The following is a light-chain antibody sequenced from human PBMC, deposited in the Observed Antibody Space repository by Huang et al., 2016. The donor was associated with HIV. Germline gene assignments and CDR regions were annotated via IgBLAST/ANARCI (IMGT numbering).Light chain of an antibody. V-gene: IGKV1-39*01. CDR3: QQSHSTPYT. Sequence: DIQMTQSPSSLSASVGDRVTISCRGSQIISTYLIWYQQKPGKAPKRLIYDASSVQRGVPSRFGGSGSGTDFTLTISSLQPEDFATYYCQQSHSTPYTFGQGTKLEIK. CDR1: QIISTY. CDR2: DAS. J-gene: IGKJ2*01.